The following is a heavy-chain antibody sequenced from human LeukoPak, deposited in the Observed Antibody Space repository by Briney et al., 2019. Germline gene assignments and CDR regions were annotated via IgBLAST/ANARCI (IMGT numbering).Heavy chain of an antibody. CDR2: ISTGSSYT. CDR3: ANWGSAFDI. J-gene: IGHJ3*02. Sequence: GGSLRLSCAASGFTFSDYYMSWISQAPGRGLEWVSYISTGSSYTNYADSVKGRFTISRDNAKNTLFLQMNSLRAEDTAVYYCANWGSAFDIWGQGTMVIVSS. V-gene: IGHV3-11*06. CDR1: GFTFSDYY. D-gene: IGHD7-27*01.